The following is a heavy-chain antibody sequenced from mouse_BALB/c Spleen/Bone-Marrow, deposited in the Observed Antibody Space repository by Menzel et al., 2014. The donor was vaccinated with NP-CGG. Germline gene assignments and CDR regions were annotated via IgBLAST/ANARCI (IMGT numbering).Heavy chain of an antibody. V-gene: IGHV14-3*02. D-gene: IGHD1-1*01. CDR3: ASYYYGSSLFAY. CDR2: IDPANGNT. Sequence: EVQGVESGAELVKPGASVKMSCTASGFNIKDTYMHWVKQRPEQGLEWIGRIDPANGNTKYDPKFQGKATITADTSSNTAYLQLSSLTSEDTAVYYGASYYYGSSLFAYWGQGTLVTGSA. CDR1: GFNIKDTY. J-gene: IGHJ3*01.